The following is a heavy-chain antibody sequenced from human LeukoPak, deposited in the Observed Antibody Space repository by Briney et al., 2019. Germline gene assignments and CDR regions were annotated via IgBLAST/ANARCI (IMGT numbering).Heavy chain of an antibody. CDR1: GGSISSGNYY. D-gene: IGHD6-19*01. V-gene: IGHV4-30-4*08. CDR2: VYYDGST. CDR3: AGERGEEYSSGWYKRNYFDN. Sequence: SETLSLTCTVSGGSISSGNYYWSWIRQPPGKGLEYIGYVYYDGSTFYNPSLKSRLTISLDTSKNQFSLKLTSVTGADTAVYYCAGERGEEYSSGWYKRNYFDNWGQGIRVTVSS. J-gene: IGHJ4*02.